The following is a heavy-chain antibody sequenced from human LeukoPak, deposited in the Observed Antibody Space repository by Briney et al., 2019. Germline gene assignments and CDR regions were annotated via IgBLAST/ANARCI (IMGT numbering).Heavy chain of an antibody. J-gene: IGHJ4*02. CDR3: ARDGALDGTTRNYFDS. CDR1: GFTFSDYN. CDR2: ISSRSSYI. Sequence: GGSLRLSCAASGFTFSDYNMNWVRQAPGKGLEWVSSISSRSSYIYYADSLKGRFTISRDNAKNSLYLHIKSLRAEDTAVYYCARDGALDGTTRNYFDSWGQGTLVTVSS. D-gene: IGHD1/OR15-1a*01. V-gene: IGHV3-21*01.